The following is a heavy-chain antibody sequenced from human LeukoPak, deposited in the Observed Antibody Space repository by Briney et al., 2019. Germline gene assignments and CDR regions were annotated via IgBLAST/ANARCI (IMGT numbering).Heavy chain of an antibody. D-gene: IGHD4-11*01. V-gene: IGHV4-34*01. CDR1: GGSFSGYY. Sequence: PSETLSLTCAVYGGSFSGYYWSWIRQPPGKGLEWIGEINHSGSTNYNPSLKSRVTISVDTSKNQFSLKLSSVTAADTAVYYCARDYSNTRRYYYYMDVWGKGTTVTVSS. CDR3: ARDYSNTRRYYYYMDV. J-gene: IGHJ6*03. CDR2: INHSGST.